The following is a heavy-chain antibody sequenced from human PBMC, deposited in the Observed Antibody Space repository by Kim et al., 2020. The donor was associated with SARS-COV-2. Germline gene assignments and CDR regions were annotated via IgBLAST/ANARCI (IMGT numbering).Heavy chain of an antibody. CDR2: INTNTGNP. CDR3: ARDIVGATDNWFDP. Sequence: ASVKVSCKASGYTFTSYAMNWVRQAPGQGLEWMGWINTNTGNPTYAQGFTGRFVFSLDTSVSTAYLQISSLKAEDTAVYYCARDIVGATDNWFDPWGQGTLVTVSS. V-gene: IGHV7-4-1*02. CDR1: GYTFTSYA. J-gene: IGHJ5*02. D-gene: IGHD1-26*01.